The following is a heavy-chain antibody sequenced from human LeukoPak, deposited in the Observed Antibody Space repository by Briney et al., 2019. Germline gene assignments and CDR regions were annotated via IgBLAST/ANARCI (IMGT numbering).Heavy chain of an antibody. V-gene: IGHV1-8*03. D-gene: IGHD6-6*01. CDR1: GYSFNNYY. CDR3: SRGQQRVLDP. J-gene: IGHJ5*02. CDR2: MYPNSGNT. Sequence: SAVNVSCMSSGYSFNNYYNNLVRQAPGQGLEWMGWMYPNSGNTGYAQKFQGRVTITRNTSNSTAYMELSSLRSEATTAYYCSRGQQRVLDPWLQRTL.